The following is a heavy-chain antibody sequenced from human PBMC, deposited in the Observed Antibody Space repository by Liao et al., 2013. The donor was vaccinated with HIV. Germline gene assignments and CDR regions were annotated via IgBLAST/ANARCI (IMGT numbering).Heavy chain of an antibody. V-gene: IGHV4-4*07. J-gene: IGHJ5*02. Sequence: QVQLQESGPGLVKPSETLSLTCTVSGGSISSYYWNWIRQPAGKGLEWIGRIYTSGSTNYNPSLKSRVTMSVDTSKNQFSLKLSSVTAADTAVYYCARSDRLYCSSTSCYIPGWFDPGAREPWSPSPQ. CDR1: GGSISSYY. CDR2: IYTSGST. D-gene: IGHD2-2*02. CDR3: ARSDRLYCSSTSCYIPGWFDP.